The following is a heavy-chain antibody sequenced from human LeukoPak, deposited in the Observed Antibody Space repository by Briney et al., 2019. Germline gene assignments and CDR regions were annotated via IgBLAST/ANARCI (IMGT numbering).Heavy chain of an antibody. CDR2: ISAYNGNT. D-gene: IGHD5-24*01. V-gene: IGHV1-18*01. CDR1: GCTFTSYG. J-gene: IGHJ4*02. CDR3: ARWEDGYIRSLDY. Sequence: GSSVKVSCKASGCTFTSYGIGWVLQAPGQGLEWIGWISAYNGNTNYAQKLQGRVTMTTDTSTSTAYMELRSLRSDDTAVYYCARWEDGYIRSLDYWGQGTLVTVSS.